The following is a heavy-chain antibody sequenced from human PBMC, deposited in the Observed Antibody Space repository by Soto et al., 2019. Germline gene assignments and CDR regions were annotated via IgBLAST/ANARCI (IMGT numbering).Heavy chain of an antibody. CDR3: ARSSIVVVVAAGIGY. V-gene: IGHV4-34*09. D-gene: IGHD2-15*01. CDR2: IYYSGST. CDR1: GGSFSGYY. Sequence: TSETLSLTCTVYGGSFSGYYGSWIRQPPGKGLEWIGEIYYSGSTYYNPSLKSRVTISVDTSKNQFSLKLSSVTAADTAVYYCARSSIVVVVAAGIGYWGQGTLGTVSS. J-gene: IGHJ4*02.